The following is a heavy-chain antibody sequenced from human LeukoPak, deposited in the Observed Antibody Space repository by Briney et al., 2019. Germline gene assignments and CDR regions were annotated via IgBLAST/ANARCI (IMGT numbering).Heavy chain of an antibody. D-gene: IGHD1-26*01. CDR2: INYRGTT. CDR3: ARVSRDSGNYYTFLDY. Sequence: SETLSLTCTVSGGPISSGDYYSGWIRQPPGMGPEWIGSINYRGTTYYNPSLQSRVAISVDTSKNQFSLQLTSVTATDTAVYYCARVSRDSGNYYTFLDYWGQGTLVTVSS. J-gene: IGHJ4*02. CDR1: GGPISSGDYY. V-gene: IGHV4-39*07.